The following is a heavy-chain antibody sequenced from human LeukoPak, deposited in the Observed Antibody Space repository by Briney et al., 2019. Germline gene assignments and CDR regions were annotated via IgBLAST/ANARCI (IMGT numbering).Heavy chain of an antibody. J-gene: IGHJ3*02. Sequence: SETLSLTCAVSGGSISSSNWWSWVRQPPGKGLKWIGEIYHSGSTNYNPSLKSRVTISVDKSKNQFSLKLTSVTAADTAVYYCARVIRGASRAAVFDIWGQGTMVTVSS. CDR2: IYHSGST. D-gene: IGHD3-10*01. CDR1: GGSISSSNW. V-gene: IGHV4-4*02. CDR3: ARVIRGASRAAVFDI.